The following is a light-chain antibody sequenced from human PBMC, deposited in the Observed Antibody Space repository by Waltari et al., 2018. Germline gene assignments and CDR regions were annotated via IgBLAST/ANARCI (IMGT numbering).Light chain of an antibody. Sequence: DIQMTQSPSSLSASVGDSVPITFRASQTISTYLNWYQQTAGKAPKLLIYAASALQSGVPSRFRGSGSGTDFTLTITSLQPEDFATYYCHQSHTVPHTFGQGTKLEIK. CDR1: QTISTY. CDR3: HQSHTVPHT. CDR2: AAS. J-gene: IGKJ2*01. V-gene: IGKV1-39*01.